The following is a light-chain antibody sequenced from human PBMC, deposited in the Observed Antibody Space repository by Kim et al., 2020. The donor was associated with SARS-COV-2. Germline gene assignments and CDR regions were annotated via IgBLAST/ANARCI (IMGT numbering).Light chain of an antibody. J-gene: IGKJ2*01. V-gene: IGKV3-15*01. CDR3: QQYNNWPPYT. CDR2: GAS. CDR1: QSGRSN. Sequence: VSPGERVTLSCRARQSGRSNLAWYQQKPGQAPRLLIYGASTRAIGIPARFSGSGSGTEFTLSISSRQSEDSAVYYCQQYNNWPPYTFGQGTKLEI.